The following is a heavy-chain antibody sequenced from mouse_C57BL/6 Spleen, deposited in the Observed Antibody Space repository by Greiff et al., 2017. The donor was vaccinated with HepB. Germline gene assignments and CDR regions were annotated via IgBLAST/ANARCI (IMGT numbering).Heavy chain of an antibody. Sequence: VQLQQSGPELVKPGASVKISCKASGYTFTDYYMHWVKQSHGKGLEWIGDINPNNGGTSYNQKFKGKATLTVDKSSSTAYMELRSLTSEDSAVYCYARYSYGYEGYALDYWGQGTSVTVSS. D-gene: IGHD2-2*01. CDR1: GYTFTDYY. CDR3: ARYSYGYEGYALDY. CDR2: INPNNGGT. J-gene: IGHJ4*01. V-gene: IGHV1-26*01.